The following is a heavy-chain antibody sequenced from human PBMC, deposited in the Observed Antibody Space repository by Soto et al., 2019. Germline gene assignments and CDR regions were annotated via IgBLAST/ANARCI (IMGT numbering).Heavy chain of an antibody. CDR3: AKNQERELPRVIDF. Sequence: GGSLRLSCATSGLTFSNYAMSWVRQAPGGGLEWVSSRSGSSSTTYYADSVRGRFTISRDRSKNTLYLQMSSLRAEDTALYYCAKNQERELPRVIDFWGQGTLVTVSS. CDR1: GLTFSNYA. V-gene: IGHV3-23*01. J-gene: IGHJ4*02. CDR2: RSGSSSTT. D-gene: IGHD1-7*01.